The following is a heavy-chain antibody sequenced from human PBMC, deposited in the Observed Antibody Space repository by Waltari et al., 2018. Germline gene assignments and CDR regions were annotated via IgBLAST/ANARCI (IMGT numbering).Heavy chain of an antibody. CDR3: ARDVREWSGYDYFFDY. D-gene: IGHD5-12*01. J-gene: IGHJ4*02. V-gene: IGHV1-2*06. CDR2: INPHSGAT. Sequence: QVQLVQSGAEVKKPGASVKVSCKASGYTFTGHYLHWVRQAPGQGLEWMGRINPHSGATNYAQKFQGRVTMTRDMSISTAYMELSGLRSDDTAVYYCARDVREWSGYDYFFDYWGQGTLVTASS. CDR1: GYTFTGHY.